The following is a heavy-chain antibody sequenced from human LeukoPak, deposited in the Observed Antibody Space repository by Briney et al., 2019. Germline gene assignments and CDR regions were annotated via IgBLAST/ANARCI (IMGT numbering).Heavy chain of an antibody. J-gene: IGHJ6*03. D-gene: IGHD3-10*01. V-gene: IGHV4-61*02. CDR1: GGSISSGSYY. CDR2: IYTSGST. Sequence: SETLSLTCTVSGGSISSGSYYWSWIRQPAGKGLEWIGRIYTSGSTNYNPSLKSRVTISVDTSKNQFSLKLSSVTAADTAVYYCARGITMVRGPSYYYYMDVWGKGTTVTVSS. CDR3: ARGITMVRGPSYYYYMDV.